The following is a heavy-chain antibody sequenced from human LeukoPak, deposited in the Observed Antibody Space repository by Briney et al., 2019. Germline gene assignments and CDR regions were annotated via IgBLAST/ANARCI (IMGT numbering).Heavy chain of an antibody. CDR2: INHSGST. CDR3: ARHSDRTAYTAKGFDY. J-gene: IGHJ4*02. CDR1: GGSFSGYY. D-gene: IGHD2-21*02. V-gene: IGHV4-34*01. Sequence: SETLSLTCAVYGGSFSGYYWSWIRQPPGKGLEWIGEINHSGSTNYNPSLKSRVTISVDMSKNQFSLKLSSVTAADTAVYYCARHSDRTAYTAKGFDYWGQGTLVTVSS.